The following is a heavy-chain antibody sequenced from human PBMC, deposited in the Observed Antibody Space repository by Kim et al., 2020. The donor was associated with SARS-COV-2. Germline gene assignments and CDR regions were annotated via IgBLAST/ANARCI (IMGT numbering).Heavy chain of an antibody. D-gene: IGHD3-10*01. CDR3: ARGLYYYGSGSLNPLFERIDY. CDR2: INHSGST. V-gene: IGHV4-34*01. J-gene: IGHJ4*02. CDR1: GGSFSGYY. Sequence: SETLSLTCAVYGGSFSGYYWSWIRQPPGKGLEWIGEINHSGSTNYNPSLKSRVTISVDTSKNQFSLKLSSVTAADTAVYYCARGLYYYGSGSLNPLFERIDYWGQGTLVTVSS.